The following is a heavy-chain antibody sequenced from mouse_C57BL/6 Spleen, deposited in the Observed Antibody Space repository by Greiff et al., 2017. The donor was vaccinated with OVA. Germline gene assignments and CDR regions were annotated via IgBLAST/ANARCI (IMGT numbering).Heavy chain of an antibody. V-gene: IGHV14-4*01. D-gene: IGHD1-1*01. CDR3: TTQLYYGSSLFDY. CDR2: IDPENGDT. J-gene: IGHJ2*01. Sequence: VQLQQSGAELVRPGASVKLSCTASGFNIKDDYMHWVKQRPEQGLEWIGWIDPENGDTEYASKFQGKATITADTSSNTAYLQLSSLTSEDTAVYYCTTQLYYGSSLFDYWGQGTTLTVSS. CDR1: GFNIKDDY.